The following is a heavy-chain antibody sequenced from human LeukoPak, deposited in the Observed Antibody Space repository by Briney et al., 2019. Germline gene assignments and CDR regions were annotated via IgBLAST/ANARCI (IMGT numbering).Heavy chain of an antibody. CDR3: ARRIAAHPGGWFDP. V-gene: IGHV3-66*01. J-gene: IGHJ5*02. CDR1: GFTVCSNY. CDR2: IYSGDNT. Sequence: GGSLRLSCAASGFTVCSNYMSWVRQAPGKGLEWVSVIYSGDNTYYADSVKGRFTISRDNSKNTLYLQMNSLRAEDTAVYYCARRIAAHPGGWFDPWGQGTLVTVSS. D-gene: IGHD6-6*01.